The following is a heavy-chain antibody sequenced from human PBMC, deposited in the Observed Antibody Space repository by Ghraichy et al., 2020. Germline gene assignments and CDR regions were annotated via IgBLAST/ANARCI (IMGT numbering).Heavy chain of an antibody. CDR2: ISWDGGSS. Sequence: ETLSLTCAASGFKFEDYTLHWVRQAPGKGLEWVSLISWDGGSSHYLDSVKGRFTISRDNRKNYLYLEMNSLRPEDTALYFCAKEGGYSGNDAEGYFDHGGRGTLVTVSS. V-gene: IGHV3-43*01. J-gene: IGHJ4*02. CDR1: GFKFEDYT. CDR3: AKEGGYSGNDAEGYFDH. D-gene: IGHD5-12*01.